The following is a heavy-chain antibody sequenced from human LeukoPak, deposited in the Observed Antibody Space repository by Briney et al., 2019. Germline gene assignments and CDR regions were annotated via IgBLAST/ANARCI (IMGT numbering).Heavy chain of an antibody. J-gene: IGHJ4*02. D-gene: IGHD1-26*01. Sequence: GGSLRLSCAASGFTVSSNYMSWVRQAPGKGLEWVSIIYSGGSTFYADSVKGRFTISRDNSKNTLYLQMNSLRAEDTAVYYCAKAKLVGAMDYWGQGTLVTVSS. CDR2: IYSGGST. CDR1: GFTVSSNY. CDR3: AKAKLVGAMDY. V-gene: IGHV3-53*01.